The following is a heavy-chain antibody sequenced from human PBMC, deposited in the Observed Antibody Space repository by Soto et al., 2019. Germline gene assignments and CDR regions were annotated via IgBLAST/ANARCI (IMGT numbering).Heavy chain of an antibody. Sequence: PGGSLRLSCEASGFTFSGYYMTWIRQAPGKGLEWVSAISGSGGSTYYADSVKGRFTISRDNSKDTLYLQMNSLRAEDTAVYYCAKAPRTYDFPYYFDYWGQGTLVTVSS. CDR2: ISGSGGST. CDR1: GFTFSGYY. J-gene: IGHJ4*02. V-gene: IGHV3-23*01. D-gene: IGHD3-3*01. CDR3: AKAPRTYDFPYYFDY.